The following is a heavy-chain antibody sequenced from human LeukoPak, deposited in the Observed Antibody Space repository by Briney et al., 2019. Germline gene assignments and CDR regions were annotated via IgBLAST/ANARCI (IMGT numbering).Heavy chain of an antibody. J-gene: IGHJ6*02. CDR1: GFTFGNYA. V-gene: IGHV3-23*01. CDR2: ISNSGGST. D-gene: IGHD6-13*01. CDR3: AKDQYSSSWYSHGMDV. Sequence: GGSLRLSCAASGFTFGNYAMSWVRQAPGKGLEWVSGISNSGGSTYYADSVKGRFTISRDNSKNTLYLQMNSLRAEDTAVYYCAKDQYSSSWYSHGMDVWGQGTTVTVSS.